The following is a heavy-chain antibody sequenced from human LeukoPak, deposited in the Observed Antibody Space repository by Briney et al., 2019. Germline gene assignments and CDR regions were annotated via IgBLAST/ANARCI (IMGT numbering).Heavy chain of an antibody. CDR3: ARGGYSYGVIDY. CDR1: GYTFTSYY. Sequence: ASVKVSCKASGYTFTSYYMHWVRQAPGQGLEWMGIINPSGGSTSYAQKFQGRVTITADKSTSTAYMELSSLRSEDTAVYYCARGGYSYGVIDYWGQGTLVTVSS. D-gene: IGHD5-18*01. V-gene: IGHV1-46*01. CDR2: INPSGGST. J-gene: IGHJ4*02.